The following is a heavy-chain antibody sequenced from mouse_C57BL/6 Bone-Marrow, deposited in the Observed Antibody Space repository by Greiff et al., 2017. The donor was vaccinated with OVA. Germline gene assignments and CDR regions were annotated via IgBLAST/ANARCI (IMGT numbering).Heavy chain of an antibody. Sequence: EVKLMESGGGLVQPGGSMKLSCVASGFTFSNYWMNWVRQSPEKGLERVAQIRLKSDNYATHYAESVKGRFTISRDDSKSSVYLQMNNLRAEDTGIYYCTGRWLLPYYFDYWGQGTTLTVSS. CDR1: GFTFSNYW. J-gene: IGHJ2*01. CDR3: TGRWLLPYYFDY. CDR2: IRLKSDNYAT. V-gene: IGHV6-3*01. D-gene: IGHD2-3*01.